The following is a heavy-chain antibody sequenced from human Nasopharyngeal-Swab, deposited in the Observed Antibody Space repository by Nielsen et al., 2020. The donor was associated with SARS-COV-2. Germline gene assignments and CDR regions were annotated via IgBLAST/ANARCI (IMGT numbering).Heavy chain of an antibody. J-gene: IGHJ4*02. Sequence: VRQAPGKGLEWVGRIKSKTDGGTTDYAAPVKGRFTISRDDSKNTLYLQMNSLKTEDTAVYYCTTDSRDYDFWSGYYPPSDYWGQGVLVTVSS. CDR2: IKSKTDGGTT. V-gene: IGHV3-15*01. CDR3: TTDSRDYDFWSGYYPPSDY. D-gene: IGHD3-3*01.